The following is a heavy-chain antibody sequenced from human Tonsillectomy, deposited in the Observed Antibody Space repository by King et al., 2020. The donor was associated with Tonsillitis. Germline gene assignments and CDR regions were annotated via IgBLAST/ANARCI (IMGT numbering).Heavy chain of an antibody. CDR1: GGSISSGDYY. CDR2: IYYSGST. D-gene: IGHD3-22*01. J-gene: IGHJ6*02. V-gene: IGHV4-30-4*01. Sequence: QLQESGPGLVKPSQTLSLTCTVSGGSISSGDYYWSWIRQPPGKGLEWIGYIYYSGSTYYNPSLTSRVTISVDTSKNQFSLKLSSVTAADTAVYYCARDRYMGYYDSSGMDVWGQGTTVTVSS. CDR3: ARDRYMGYYDSSGMDV.